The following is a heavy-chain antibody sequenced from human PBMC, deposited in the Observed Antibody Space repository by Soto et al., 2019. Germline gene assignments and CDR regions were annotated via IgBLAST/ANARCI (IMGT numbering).Heavy chain of an antibody. CDR2: IYYSGST. CDR1: GGSISSYY. Sequence: PSETLSLTCTVSGGSISSYYWSWIRQPPGKGLEWIGYIYYSGSTNYNPSLKSRVTISVDTSKNQFSLKLSSVTAADTAVYYCARGNRAGEVNVIYYYYYMDVWGKGTTVTVSS. CDR3: ARGNRAGEVNVIYYYYYMDV. J-gene: IGHJ6*03. D-gene: IGHD3-16*01. V-gene: IGHV4-59*01.